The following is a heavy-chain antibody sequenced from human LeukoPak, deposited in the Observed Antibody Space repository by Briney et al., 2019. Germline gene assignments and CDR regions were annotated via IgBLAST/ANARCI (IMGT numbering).Heavy chain of an antibody. CDR1: GGSISSSSYY. D-gene: IGHD3-10*01. CDR3: ARHRRMGSGINHIDY. J-gene: IGHJ4*02. CDR2: IYYSVST. Sequence: SETLSLTCTVSGGSISSSSYYWSWIRQPPGKGLEWIGSIYYSVSTYYNPSLKSRVPISVDTSKNQFSLKLSSVTAPDTAVYYCARHRRMGSGINHIDYWGQGTLVTVSS. V-gene: IGHV4-39*01.